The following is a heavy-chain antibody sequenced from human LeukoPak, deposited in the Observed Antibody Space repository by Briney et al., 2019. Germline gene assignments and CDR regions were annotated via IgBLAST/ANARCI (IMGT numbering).Heavy chain of an antibody. CDR3: ARDYDSSGYQPPDY. CDR2: INPSSGGT. CDR1: GYTFIGYY. V-gene: IGHV1-2*02. J-gene: IGHJ4*02. Sequence: ASVKVSCKASGYTFIGYYMHWVRQAPGQGLEWMGWINPSSGGTNYAQKFQGRVTMTRDTSISTAYMELSRLISDGTAVYYCARDYDSSGYQPPDYWGQGTLVTVSS. D-gene: IGHD3-22*01.